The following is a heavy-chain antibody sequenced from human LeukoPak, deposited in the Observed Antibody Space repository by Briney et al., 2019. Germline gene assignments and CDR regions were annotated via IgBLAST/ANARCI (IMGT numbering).Heavy chain of an antibody. J-gene: IGHJ4*02. D-gene: IGHD3-10*01. CDR3: ARDWWGVADY. CDR2: ISSSSSYI. CDR1: GFTFSSYS. Sequence: GGSLRLSCAASGFTFSSYSMSWVRQAPGKALEWVSSISSSSSYIYYADSVKGRFTISRDNAKNSLYLQMNSLRAEDTAVYYCARDWWGVADYWGQGTLVTVSS. V-gene: IGHV3-21*04.